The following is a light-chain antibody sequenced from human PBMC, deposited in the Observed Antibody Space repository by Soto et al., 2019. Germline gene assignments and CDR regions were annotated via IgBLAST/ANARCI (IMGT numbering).Light chain of an antibody. Sequence: QSALTQPRSVSGSPGQSVTISCTGTSSDVGGYNYVSWYQQHPGKAPKLMIYDVSKRPSGVPDRFSGSKSGNTASLTISGXXXXXXXDNYCCSYAGSYTWVFGGGTKLTVL. J-gene: IGLJ3*02. CDR1: SSDVGGYNY. CDR3: CSYAGSYTWV. V-gene: IGLV2-11*01. CDR2: DVS.